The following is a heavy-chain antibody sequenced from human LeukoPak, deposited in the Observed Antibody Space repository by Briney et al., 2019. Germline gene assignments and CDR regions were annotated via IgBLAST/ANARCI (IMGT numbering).Heavy chain of an antibody. J-gene: IGHJ4*02. Sequence: PSETLSLTCTVSGGSISSYYWGWIRQPPGKGLEWIGSIYYSGSTYYNPSLKSRVTISVDTSKNQFSLKLSSVTAADTAVYYCASRGYSYGNFDYWGQGTLVTVSS. CDR2: IYYSGST. V-gene: IGHV4-39*01. D-gene: IGHD5-18*01. CDR1: GGSISSYY. CDR3: ASRGYSYGNFDY.